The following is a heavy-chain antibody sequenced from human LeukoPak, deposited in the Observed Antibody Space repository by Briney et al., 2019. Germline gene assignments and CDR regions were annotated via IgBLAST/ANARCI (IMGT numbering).Heavy chain of an antibody. CDR3: ARGVYKPVD. D-gene: IGHD5/OR15-5a*01. Sequence: PSETLSLTCAVYGWSFNDYYWNWIRQPPGKGLEWIGEINARGDTNYNPSLKSRVTISVDTSKNQFSLKLTSVTAADTAVYYCARGVYKPVDWGHGTLVTVSS. J-gene: IGHJ4*01. CDR1: GWSFNDYY. V-gene: IGHV4-34*01. CDR2: INARGDT.